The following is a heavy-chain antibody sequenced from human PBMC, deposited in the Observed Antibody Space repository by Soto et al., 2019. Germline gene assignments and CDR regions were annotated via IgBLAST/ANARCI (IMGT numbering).Heavy chain of an antibody. CDR1: GFTFSSYA. CDR3: ARVGRLHYFDY. D-gene: IGHD4-17*01. J-gene: IGHJ4*02. Sequence: QVQLVESGGGVVQPGRSLRLSCAASGFTFSSYAMHWVRQAPGKGLEWVAVISYDGSNKYYADSVKGRFTISRDNSKNPLFLQMNSLRAEDTAVYYCARVGRLHYFDYWGQATLVTVSS. V-gene: IGHV3-30-3*01. CDR2: ISYDGSNK.